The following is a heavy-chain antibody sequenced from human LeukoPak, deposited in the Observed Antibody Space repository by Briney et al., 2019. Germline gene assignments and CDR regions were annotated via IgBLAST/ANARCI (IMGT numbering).Heavy chain of an antibody. J-gene: IGHJ4*02. D-gene: IGHD4-17*01. CDR1: GFIFRNYW. V-gene: IGHV3-7*02. Sequence: TGGSLRLPCVASGFIFRNYWMSWVRQAPGKGLEWVANINHDGGDKSYVDSVKGRFTISRDNAKSSLYLQMNSLRVEDTAVYYCAITGGPTVTAFDLWGQGILVTVSS. CDR2: INHDGGDK. CDR3: AITGGPTVTAFDL.